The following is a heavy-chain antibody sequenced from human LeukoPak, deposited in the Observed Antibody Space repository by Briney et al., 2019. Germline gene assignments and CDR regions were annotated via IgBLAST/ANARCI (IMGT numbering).Heavy chain of an antibody. CDR2: ISSSSSYI. V-gene: IGHV3-21*01. CDR1: GFTFSSYS. CDR3: ARAGSRRSGNWFDP. J-gene: IGHJ5*02. Sequence: GGSLRLSCAASGFTFSSYSMNWVRQAPGKGLEWVSSISSSSSYIYYADSVKGRFTISRDNAKNSLYLQMNSLRAEDTAVYYCARAGSRRSGNWFDPWGQGTLVTVSS. D-gene: IGHD3-10*01.